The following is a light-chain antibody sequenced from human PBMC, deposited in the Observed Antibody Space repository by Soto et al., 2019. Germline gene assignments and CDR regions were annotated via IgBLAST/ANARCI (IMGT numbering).Light chain of an antibody. CDR2: GVF. CDR1: QSVNSNY. J-gene: IGKJ2*01. V-gene: IGKV3-20*01. CDR3: QHYDGSPRT. Sequence: ETVLTQSPGTVSLSPGERATLSCRTSQSVNSNYLAWYQQKPGQAPRLLIYGVFNGATGIPDRFSGSGSGTDFTLTISGLEPEEFAVYYCQHYDGSPRTFGQGTKLEIK.